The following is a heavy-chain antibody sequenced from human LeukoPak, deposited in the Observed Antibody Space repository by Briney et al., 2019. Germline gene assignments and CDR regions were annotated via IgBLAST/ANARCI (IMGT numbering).Heavy chain of an antibody. CDR3: AREGAMVRGALGAFDI. CDR1: GYTFTSYD. V-gene: IGHV1-8*01. D-gene: IGHD3-10*01. Sequence: ASVKVSCKASGYTFTSYDINWVRQATGQGVEWMGWMNPNSGNTGYAQKFQGRVTMTRNTSISTAYMELSSLRSEHTAVYYCAREGAMVRGALGAFDIWGQGTMVTVSS. CDR2: MNPNSGNT. J-gene: IGHJ3*02.